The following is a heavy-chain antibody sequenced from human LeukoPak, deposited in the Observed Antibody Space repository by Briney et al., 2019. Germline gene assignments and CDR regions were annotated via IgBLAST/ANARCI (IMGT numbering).Heavy chain of an antibody. CDR3: ARESVLWFGEYDYFDY. CDR2: ISYDGSNK. V-gene: IGHV3-30-3*01. CDR1: GFTFSIYA. Sequence: GGSLRLSCAASGFTFSIYAMHWVRQAPGKGLEWVAVISYDGSNKYYADSVKGRFTISRDNSKNTLYLQMNSLRAEDTAVYYCARESVLWFGEYDYFDYWGQGTLVTVSS. D-gene: IGHD3-10*01. J-gene: IGHJ4*02.